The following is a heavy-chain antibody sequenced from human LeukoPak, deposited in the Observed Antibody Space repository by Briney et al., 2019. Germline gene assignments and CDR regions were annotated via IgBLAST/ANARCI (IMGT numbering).Heavy chain of an antibody. Sequence: ASVKVSCKASGYTFTGYYMHWVRQAPGQGLEWMGWINPNSGGTNYAQKFQGRVTMIRDTSISTAYMELSRLRSDDTAVYYCARVIVGSSSSDIDYWGQGTLVTVSS. CDR3: ARVIVGSSSSDIDY. CDR2: INPNSGGT. D-gene: IGHD6-6*01. J-gene: IGHJ4*02. V-gene: IGHV1-2*02. CDR1: GYTFTGYY.